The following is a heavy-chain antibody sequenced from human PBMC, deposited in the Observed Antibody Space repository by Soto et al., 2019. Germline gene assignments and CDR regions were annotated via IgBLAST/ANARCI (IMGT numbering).Heavy chain of an antibody. J-gene: IGHJ6*03. CDR2: ISAYNGNT. CDR1: GYTFSSYG. V-gene: IGHV1-18*01. D-gene: IGHD2-2*01. CDR3: ARGGLGYCSSTSCYGDYYYYYMDV. Sequence: GASVKVSCKASGYTFSSYGISWVRQAPGQGVEWMGWISAYNGNTNYAQKLQGRVTMTTDTSTSTAYMELRSLRSDDTAVYYCARGGLGYCSSTSCYGDYYYYYMDVWGKGTTVTVSS.